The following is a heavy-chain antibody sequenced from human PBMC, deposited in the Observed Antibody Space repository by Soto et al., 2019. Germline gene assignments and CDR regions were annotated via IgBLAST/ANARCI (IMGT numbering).Heavy chain of an antibody. Sequence: SETLSLTCTVSGGSISSYYWSWIRQPPGKGLEWIGYIYYSGSTNYNPSLKSRVTISVDTSKNQFSLKLSSVTAADTAVYYCARGVDCSSTSCSYYYYYCYMDVWGKGTTVTVSS. CDR1: GGSISSYY. V-gene: IGHV4-59*01. CDR2: IYYSGST. CDR3: ARGVDCSSTSCSYYYYYCYMDV. J-gene: IGHJ6*03. D-gene: IGHD2-2*01.